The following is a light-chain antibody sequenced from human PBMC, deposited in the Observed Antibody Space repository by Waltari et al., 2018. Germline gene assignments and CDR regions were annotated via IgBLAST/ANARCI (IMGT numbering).Light chain of an antibody. Sequence: EIVLTQSPATLSVSPGERATLSCWASQSIRSTLAWYQQKPGQAPRLLIYDASTRATGIPVRFSGSGSGTYFTLTISRLEPEDFAVYYCQQYGSSPQTFGQGTKVEIK. CDR1: QSIRST. CDR3: QQYGSSPQT. V-gene: IGKV3-20*01. CDR2: DAS. J-gene: IGKJ1*01.